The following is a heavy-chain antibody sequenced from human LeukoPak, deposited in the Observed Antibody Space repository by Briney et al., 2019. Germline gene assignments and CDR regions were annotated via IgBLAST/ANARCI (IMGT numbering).Heavy chain of an antibody. CDR2: VNSDGSTT. CDR1: GFTFSSYW. J-gene: IGHJ4*02. CDR3: ASDFWSGYYTPMGVNY. Sequence: GGSLRLSCAASGFTFSSYWMHWVRQAPGKGLVWVSRVNSDGSTTSYADSVKGRFTISRDNAKNTLYLQMNSLRAEDTAVYYCASDFWSGYYTPMGVNYWGQGTLATVS. D-gene: IGHD3-3*01. V-gene: IGHV3-74*01.